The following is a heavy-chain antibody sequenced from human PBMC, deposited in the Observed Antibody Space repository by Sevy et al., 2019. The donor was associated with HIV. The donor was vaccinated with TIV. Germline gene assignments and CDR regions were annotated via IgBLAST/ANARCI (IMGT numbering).Heavy chain of an antibody. V-gene: IGHV3-7*01. CDR3: ASSVNSGWSSAFDI. J-gene: IGHJ3*02. D-gene: IGHD6-19*01. Sequence: GGSLRLSCAVSGFTFSNYWMSWVRQAPGKGLEWVANINEDRSEKYYVGSVKGRFTISRDNARNSLYLEMNNLRTEDTAVYYCASSVNSGWSSAFDIWGQGTMVTVSS. CDR2: INEDRSEK. CDR1: GFTFSNYW.